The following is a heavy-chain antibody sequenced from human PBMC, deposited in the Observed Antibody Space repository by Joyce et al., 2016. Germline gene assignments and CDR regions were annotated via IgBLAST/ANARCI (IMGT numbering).Heavy chain of an antibody. V-gene: IGHV1-18*01. Sequence: AHLVQSGPELKKPGASVNISCTASGYTFTTYGISWVRQAPGQGLEFLAWISTYKGNTNYARKVRGRVTLTTDTSTDTAYMQLRGLRSDDTAVYYCARGGSGVTIAFDPWGQGTLVTVSS. CDR1: GYTFTTYG. D-gene: IGHD3-10*01. CDR2: ISTYKGNT. CDR3: ARGGSGVTIAFDP. J-gene: IGHJ5*02.